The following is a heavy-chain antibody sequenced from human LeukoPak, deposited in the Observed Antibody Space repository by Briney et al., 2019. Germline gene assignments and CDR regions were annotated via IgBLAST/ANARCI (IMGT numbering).Heavy chain of an antibody. J-gene: IGHJ4*02. V-gene: IGHV1-69*06. CDR3: ARAEYYDFWSGFGVFDY. Sequence: SVKVSCKASGGTFSSYAISWVRQAPGQGLEWMGGIIPIFGTANYAQKFQGRVTITADKSTSTAYMELSSLRSEDTAVYYCARAEYYDFWSGFGVFDYWGQGTLVTVSS. CDR2: IIPIFGTA. CDR1: GGTFSSYA. D-gene: IGHD3-3*01.